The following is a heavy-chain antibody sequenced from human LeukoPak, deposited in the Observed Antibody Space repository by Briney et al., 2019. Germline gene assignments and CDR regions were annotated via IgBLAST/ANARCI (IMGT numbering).Heavy chain of an antibody. CDR2: ICHSGST. CDR3: ARADPGFSVDY. V-gene: IGHV4-38-2*02. Sequence: TSETLSLTCTVSGYSISSGYCWGWIRQPPGKGLEWIGSICHSGSTSYNPSLKSRVTISVDTSKNQFSLKLSSVTAADTAVYYCARADPGFSVDYWGQGTLVTVSS. CDR1: GYSISSGYC. J-gene: IGHJ4*02. D-gene: IGHD3-10*01.